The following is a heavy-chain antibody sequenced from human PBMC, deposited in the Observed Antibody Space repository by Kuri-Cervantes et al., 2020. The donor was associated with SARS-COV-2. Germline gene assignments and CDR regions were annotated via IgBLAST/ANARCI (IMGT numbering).Heavy chain of an antibody. Sequence: ASVKVSCKASGGTFSSYAISWVRQAPGQGLEWMGWISANNGNTNYAQKFEGRVTMTTDTSTSIAYMDLRSLTSDDTAVYYCASCRFTRSRYQCYFDYWGQGTLVTVSS. CDR3: ASCRFTRSRYQCYFDY. CDR2: ISANNGNT. D-gene: IGHD3-3*01. CDR1: GGTFSSYA. V-gene: IGHV1-18*01. J-gene: IGHJ4*02.